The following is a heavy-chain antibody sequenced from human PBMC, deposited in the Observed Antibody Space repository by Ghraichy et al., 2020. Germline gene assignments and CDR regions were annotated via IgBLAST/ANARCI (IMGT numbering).Heavy chain of an antibody. J-gene: IGHJ4*02. CDR1: GFTFSSYA. CDR2: ISSSGGST. CDR3: AKGLYYGSGSYSDY. Sequence: GGSLRLSCAASGFTFSSYAMSWVRQAPGKGLEWVSSISSSGGSTYYADSVKGRFTISRDNSKNALYLQVNSLRAEDTAVYYCAKGLYYGSGSYSDYWGQGTLVTVSS. D-gene: IGHD3-10*01. V-gene: IGHV3-23*01.